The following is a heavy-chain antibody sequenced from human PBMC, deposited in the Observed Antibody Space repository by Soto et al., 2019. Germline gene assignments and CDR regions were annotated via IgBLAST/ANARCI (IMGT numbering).Heavy chain of an antibody. CDR1: GGSISSYY. Sequence: SETLSLTCTVSGGSISSYYWSWIRQPPGKGLEWIGYIYYSGSTNYNPSLKSRVTISVDTSKNQFSLKLSSVTAADTAVYYWARDRDGYNGDYFDYWGQGTLVTVSS. CDR3: ARDRDGYNGDYFDY. CDR2: IYYSGST. J-gene: IGHJ4*02. V-gene: IGHV4-59*12. D-gene: IGHD5-12*01.